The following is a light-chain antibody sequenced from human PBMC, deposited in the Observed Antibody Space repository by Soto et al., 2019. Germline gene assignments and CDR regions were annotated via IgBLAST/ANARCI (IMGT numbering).Light chain of an antibody. J-gene: IGKJ1*01. V-gene: IGKV3-20*01. Sequence: ENVLTQSPGTLSLSQGERATLSCRASQSVSSSYLAWYQQKPGQAPRLLIYGASSRATGIPDRFSGSGSGTDFTLTISRLEPEDFAVYYCQQYGSSPATFGQRTNV. CDR1: QSVSSSY. CDR2: GAS. CDR3: QQYGSSPAT.